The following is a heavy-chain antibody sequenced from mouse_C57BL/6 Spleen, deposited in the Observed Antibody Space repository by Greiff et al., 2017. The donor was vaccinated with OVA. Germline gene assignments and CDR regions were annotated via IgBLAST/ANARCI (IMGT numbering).Heavy chain of an antibody. CDR1: GYTFTDYE. V-gene: IGHV1-15*01. CDR2: IDPETGGT. J-gene: IGHJ3*01. Sequence: LQESGAELVRPGASVTLSCKASGYTFTDYEMHWVKQTPVHGLEWIGAIDPETGGTAYNQKFKGKAILTADKSSSTAYMELRSLTSEDSAVYYCTRGDGYYSFAYWGQGTLVTVSA. CDR3: TRGDGYYSFAY. D-gene: IGHD2-3*01.